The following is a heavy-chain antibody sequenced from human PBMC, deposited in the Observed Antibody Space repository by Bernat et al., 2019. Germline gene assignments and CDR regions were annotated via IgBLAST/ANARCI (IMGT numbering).Heavy chain of an antibody. Sequence: EVQLLESGGGLVQPGGSLRLSCAASGFTFYSYAMSWVRQAPGKGLEWVSGISGSGGSTYYADSVKGRFTISRDNSKNTLYLQMNSLRAEDTAVYYCAKGWSGSSWYIYYYYYGMDVWGQGTTVTVSS. CDR1: GFTFYSYA. CDR2: ISGSGGST. CDR3: AKGWSGSSWYIYYYYYGMDV. J-gene: IGHJ6*02. D-gene: IGHD6-13*01. V-gene: IGHV3-23*01.